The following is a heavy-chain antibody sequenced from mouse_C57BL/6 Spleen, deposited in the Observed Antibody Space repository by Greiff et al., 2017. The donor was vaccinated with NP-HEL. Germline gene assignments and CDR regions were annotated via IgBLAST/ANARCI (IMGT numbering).Heavy chain of an antibody. V-gene: IGHV5-17*01. D-gene: IGHD1-1*02. J-gene: IGHJ1*03. CDR2: ISSGSSTI. CDR3: ARWTIPRYFDV. CDR1: GFTFSDYG. Sequence: EVQLVESGGGLVKPGGSLKLSCAASGFTFSDYGMHWVRQAPEKGLEWVAYISSGSSTIYYADTVKGRFTISRDNAKNTLYLQMTSLRSEDTAMYYCARWTIPRYFDVWGTGTTVTVSS.